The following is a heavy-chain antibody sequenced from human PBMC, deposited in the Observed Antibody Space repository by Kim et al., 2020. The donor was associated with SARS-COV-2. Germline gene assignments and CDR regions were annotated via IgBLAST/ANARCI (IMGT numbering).Heavy chain of an antibody. D-gene: IGHD6-19*01. CDR3: ARDPLAGAGTPIDY. V-gene: IGHV1-3*01. Sequence: SQKFQGRVTITRDTSASTAYMELSSLRSEDTAVYYCARDPLAGAGTPIDYWGQGTLVTVSS. J-gene: IGHJ4*02.